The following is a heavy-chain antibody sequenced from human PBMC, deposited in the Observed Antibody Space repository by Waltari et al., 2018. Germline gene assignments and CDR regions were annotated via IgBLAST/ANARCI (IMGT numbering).Heavy chain of an antibody. CDR2: IYYSGST. D-gene: IGHD1-7*01. Sequence: QLQLQESGPGLVKPSETLSLTCTVSGGSISSSSYYWGWIRQPPGKGLEWIGSIYYSGSTYYNPSLKRRVTISVDTSNNQFSLKLSSVTAADTAVYYCARHPATGTTRGERGRSWFDPWGQGTLVTVSS. J-gene: IGHJ5*02. CDR1: GGSISSSSYY. V-gene: IGHV4-39*07. CDR3: ARHPATGTTRGERGRSWFDP.